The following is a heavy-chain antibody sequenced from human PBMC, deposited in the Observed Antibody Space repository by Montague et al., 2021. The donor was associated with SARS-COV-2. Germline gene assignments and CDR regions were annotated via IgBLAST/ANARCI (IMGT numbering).Heavy chain of an antibody. CDR3: ARGFDY. CDR1: GGSISSYY. V-gene: IGHV4-59*08. CDR2: IYYSGST. Sequence: SETLYLTCTVSGGSISSYYWSWIRQPPGKGLEWIGYIYYSGSTKNNPSLKSRVTISVDTSKNQFSLKLSSVTAADTAVYYCARGFDYWGQGTLVTISS. J-gene: IGHJ4*02.